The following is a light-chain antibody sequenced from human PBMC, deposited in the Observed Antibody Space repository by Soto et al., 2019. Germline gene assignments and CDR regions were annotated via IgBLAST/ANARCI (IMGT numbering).Light chain of an antibody. CDR1: QSVSSNS. Sequence: EIVLTQSPGTLSLSPGERATLSCRASQSVSSNSLAWYQQKPGQAPRLLIYGASSRAIGIPDRFSGSGSGTDFTLTINRLEPEAFAVYYCQQYGSSLFTFGPGTKVDIK. V-gene: IGKV3-20*01. J-gene: IGKJ3*01. CDR2: GAS. CDR3: QQYGSSLFT.